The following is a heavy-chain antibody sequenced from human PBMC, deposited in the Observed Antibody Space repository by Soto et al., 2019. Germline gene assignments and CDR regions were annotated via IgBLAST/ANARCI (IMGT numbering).Heavy chain of an antibody. Sequence: QVQLVQSGAEVKKPGASVKVSCKASGYTFTSYYMHWVRQAPGQGLEWMVIINPMGGSTSYAQKYHGQFPMTRDASTSTVYMDLSSQRYEDTAVYYAARARPNYYGSGSYYKPPKYYSCGMDVWGQGTTVTVSS. CDR1: GYTFTSYY. D-gene: IGHD3-10*01. J-gene: IGHJ6*02. CDR2: INPMGGST. CDR3: ARARPNYYGSGSYYKPPKYYSCGMDV. V-gene: IGHV1-46*01.